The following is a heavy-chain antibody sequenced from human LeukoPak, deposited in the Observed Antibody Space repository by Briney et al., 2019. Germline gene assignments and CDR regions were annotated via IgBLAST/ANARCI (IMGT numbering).Heavy chain of an antibody. V-gene: IGHV3-7*01. CDR1: GFTFSSYW. Sequence: GSLRLSCAASGFTFSSYWMSWVRQAPGKGLEWVANIKQDGSEKYYVDSVKGRFTISRDNAKNSLYLQMYSLRAEDTAVYYCARDQWLDAFDIWGQGTMVTVSS. CDR2: IKQDGSEK. CDR3: ARDQWLDAFDI. J-gene: IGHJ3*02. D-gene: IGHD6-19*01.